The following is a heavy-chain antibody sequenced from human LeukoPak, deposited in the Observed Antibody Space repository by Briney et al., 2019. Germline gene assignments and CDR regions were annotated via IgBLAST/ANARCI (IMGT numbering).Heavy chain of an antibody. D-gene: IGHD3-10*02. CDR2: ISNGGYPT. CDR3: TRENYVPDS. CDR1: GFTFSSYW. V-gene: IGHV3-7*03. Sequence: GGSLRLSCAASGFTFSSYWMSWVRQTPGKGLEWVASISNGGYPTYYVDSVRGRFTISRDDARNSLFLQMNGLRADDTAVYYCTRENYVPDSWGQGTLVTVSS. J-gene: IGHJ4*02.